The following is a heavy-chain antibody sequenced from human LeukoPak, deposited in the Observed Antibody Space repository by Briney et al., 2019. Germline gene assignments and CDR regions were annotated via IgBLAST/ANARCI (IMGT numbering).Heavy chain of an antibody. D-gene: IGHD3-10*01. Sequence: SETLSLTCTVSGGSISSGGYYWSWIRQHPGKGLEWIGYIYYSGSTYYNPSLKSRVTISVDTSKNQFSLKLSSVAAADTAVYYCARDLSSYYYGSGCSPLLDPWGQGTLVTVSS. CDR3: ARDLSSYYYGSGCSPLLDP. V-gene: IGHV4-31*03. CDR2: IYYSGST. CDR1: GGSISSGGYY. J-gene: IGHJ5*02.